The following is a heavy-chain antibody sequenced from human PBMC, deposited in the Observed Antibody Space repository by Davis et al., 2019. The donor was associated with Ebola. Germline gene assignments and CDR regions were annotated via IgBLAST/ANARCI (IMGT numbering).Heavy chain of an antibody. CDR2: IRSKANSYAT. CDR1: GFTFSGSA. CDR3: TRRDYRMAFDI. V-gene: IGHV3-73*01. J-gene: IGHJ3*02. Sequence: GESLKISCAASGFTFSGSAMHWVRQASGKGLEWVGRIRSKANSYATAYAASVKGRFTISRDDSKNTAYLQMNSLKTEDTAVYYCTRRDYRMAFDIWGQGTMVTVSS. D-gene: IGHD4-11*01.